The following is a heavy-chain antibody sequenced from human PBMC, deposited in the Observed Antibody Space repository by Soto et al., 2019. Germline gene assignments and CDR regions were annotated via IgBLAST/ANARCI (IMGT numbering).Heavy chain of an antibody. Sequence: SETLCLTCTVSGGSISSYYWSWIRQPPGKGLEWIGYIYYSGSTNYNPSLKSRVTISVDTSKNQFSLKLSSVTAADTAVYYCARRGSVFRSVDTAMVTGPHYYYYMDVWGKGTTVTVSS. CDR2: IYYSGST. J-gene: IGHJ6*03. V-gene: IGHV4-59*08. CDR1: GGSISSYY. CDR3: ARRGSVFRSVDTAMVTGPHYYYYMDV. D-gene: IGHD5-18*01.